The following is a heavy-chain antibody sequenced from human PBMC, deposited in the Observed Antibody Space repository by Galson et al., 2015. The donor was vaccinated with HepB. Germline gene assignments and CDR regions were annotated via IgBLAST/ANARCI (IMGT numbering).Heavy chain of an antibody. CDR3: AKDGAYYYDSSGYGGDAFDI. CDR2: ISYDGSNK. Sequence: SLRLSCAASGFTFSSYGMHWVRQAPGKGLEWVAVISYDGSNKYYADSVKGRFTISRDNSKNTLYLQMNSLRAEDTAVYYCAKDGAYYYDSSGYGGDAFDIWGQGTMVTVSS. V-gene: IGHV3-30*18. CDR1: GFTFSSYG. D-gene: IGHD3-22*01. J-gene: IGHJ3*02.